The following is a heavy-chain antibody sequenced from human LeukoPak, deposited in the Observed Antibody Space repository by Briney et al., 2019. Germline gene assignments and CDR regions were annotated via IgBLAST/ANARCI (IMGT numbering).Heavy chain of an antibody. CDR1: GGPISSGGYY. CDR2: IYYSGST. V-gene: IGHV4-31*03. Sequence: SETLSLTCTVSGGPISSGGYYWSWIRQHPGKGLEWIGYIYYSGSTYYNPSLKSRVTISVDTSKNQFSLKLSSVTAADTAVYYCARDCDDAAFDIWGQGTMVTVSS. CDR3: ARDCDDAAFDI. J-gene: IGHJ3*02.